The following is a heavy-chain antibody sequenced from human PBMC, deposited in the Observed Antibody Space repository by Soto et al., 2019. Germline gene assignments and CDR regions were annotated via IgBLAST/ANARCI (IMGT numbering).Heavy chain of an antibody. D-gene: IGHD3-22*01. V-gene: IGHV3-23*01. CDR3: VKDDGGYPSTAPH. J-gene: IGHJ1*01. CDR2: ISGSGDRT. Sequence: GGSLRLSCAASGITISNYPMSWVRQAPGKGLDWVSGISGSGDRTYYADSAKGRLTISKDISKNSLSLQLDNLGVEDTAVYFCVKDDGGYPSTAPHWGQGTLVTVSS. CDR1: GITISNYP.